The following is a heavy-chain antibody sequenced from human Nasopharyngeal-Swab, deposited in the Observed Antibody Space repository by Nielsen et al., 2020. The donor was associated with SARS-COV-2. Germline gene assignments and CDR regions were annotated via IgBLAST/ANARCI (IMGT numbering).Heavy chain of an antibody. CDR1: GYSFTSYW. Sequence: GESLKISCKGSGYSFTSYWISWVRQMPGKGLEWMGRIDPSDSYTNYSPSFQGHVTISADKSISTAYQQWSSLKASDTAMYYCARHWSDPGNWFDPWGQGTLVTVSS. CDR2: IDPSDSYT. CDR3: ARHWSDPGNWFDP. J-gene: IGHJ5*02. V-gene: IGHV5-10-1*01.